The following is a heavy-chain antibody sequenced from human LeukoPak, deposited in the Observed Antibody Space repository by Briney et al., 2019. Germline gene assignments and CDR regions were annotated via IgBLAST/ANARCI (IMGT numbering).Heavy chain of an antibody. V-gene: IGHV3-74*01. CDR3: AKNSGSNRPVDC. Sequence: GGSLRLSCAASGFTFSSYWMHWVRQAPGKGLVWISGINTDGSTTSYADSVKGRFTISRDNANNTLYLQMNSLRAEDTAVYYCAKNSGSNRPVDCWGQGTLVAVSS. CDR1: GFTFSSYW. D-gene: IGHD1-26*01. CDR2: INTDGSTT. J-gene: IGHJ4*02.